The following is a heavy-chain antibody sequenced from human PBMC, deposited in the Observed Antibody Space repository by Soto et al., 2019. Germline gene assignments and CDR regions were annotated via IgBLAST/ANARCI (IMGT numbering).Heavy chain of an antibody. V-gene: IGHV1-18*04. CDR3: AREVGHMDV. J-gene: IGHJ6*02. CDR1: DNTFTTYG. CDR2: VSPYNGDT. Sequence: ASITVSCKAFDNTFTTYGINWVRQAPGQGLEWMGWVSPYNGDTTYAQKVQGRVTMTTDTSTRTAYLELRSLRFDDTAVYYCAREVGHMDVWGQGTTVTVSS.